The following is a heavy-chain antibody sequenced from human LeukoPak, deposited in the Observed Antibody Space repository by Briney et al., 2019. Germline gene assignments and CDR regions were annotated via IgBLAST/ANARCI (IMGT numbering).Heavy chain of an antibody. J-gene: IGHJ4*02. CDR2: ISYDGSNK. D-gene: IGHD5-24*01. Sequence: SGGSLRLSCAASGFTFSSYGMHWVRQAPGKGLEWVAVISYDGSNKYYADSVKGRFTISRDNSKNTLYLQMNSLRAEDTAVYYCAKDDAYLQYDDWGQGTLVTVSS. V-gene: IGHV3-30*18. CDR1: GFTFSSYG. CDR3: AKDDAYLQYDD.